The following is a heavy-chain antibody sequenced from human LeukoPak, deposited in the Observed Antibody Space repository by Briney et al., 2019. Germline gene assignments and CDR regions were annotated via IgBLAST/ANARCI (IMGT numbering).Heavy chain of an antibody. CDR3: ARDLETYYDISNWFDP. V-gene: IGHV3-30-3*01. J-gene: IGHJ5*02. D-gene: IGHD3-9*01. Sequence: GGSLRLSCAASGFTISSYAMHWVRQAPGKGLEWVAVISYDGSNKYYADSVKGRFTISRDNSKNTLYLQMNSLRAEDTAVYYCARDLETYYDISNWFDPWGQGTLVTVSS. CDR2: ISYDGSNK. CDR1: GFTISSYA.